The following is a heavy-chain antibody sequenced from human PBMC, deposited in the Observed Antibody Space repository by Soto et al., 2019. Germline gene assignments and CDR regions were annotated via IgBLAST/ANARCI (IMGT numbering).Heavy chain of an antibody. Sequence: TLSLTGAGSGGSISSGGYSCSWIRQPPGKGLEWIGCIYHSGSTYYNPSLKSRVIISVDKSKNQFSLKLSSVTDADTAVYYCARGEKQQQRDYWGQGTLVTVSS. CDR3: ARGEKQQQRDY. J-gene: IGHJ4*02. CDR1: GGSISSGGYS. V-gene: IGHV4-30-2*01. D-gene: IGHD6-13*01. CDR2: IYHSGST.